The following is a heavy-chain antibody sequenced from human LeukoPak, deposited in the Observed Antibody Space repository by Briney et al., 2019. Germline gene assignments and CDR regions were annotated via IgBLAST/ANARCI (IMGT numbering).Heavy chain of an antibody. CDR3: AREKTYVWGSYRYPFDY. CDR2: ISYDGSNK. J-gene: IGHJ4*02. CDR1: GFTFSSYA. D-gene: IGHD3-16*02. Sequence: GGSLRLSCAASGFTFSSYAMHWVRQAPGKGLEWVAVISYDGSNKYYADSEKGRFTISRDNSKNTLYLQMNSLRAEDTAVYYCAREKTYVWGSYRYPFDYWGQGTLVTVSS. V-gene: IGHV3-30-3*01.